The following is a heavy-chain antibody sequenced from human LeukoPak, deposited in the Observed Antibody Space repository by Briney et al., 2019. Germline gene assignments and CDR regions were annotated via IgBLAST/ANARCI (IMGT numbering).Heavy chain of an antibody. D-gene: IGHD3-10*01. CDR1: GFTFSSYG. Sequence: PGRSLRLSCAASGFTFSSYGMHWVRQAPGKGLEWVAVISYDGSNKYYADSVKGRFTISRGNAKNSLYLQMNSLRAEDTAVYYCATITMVRGVTDYWGQGTLVTVSS. CDR2: ISYDGSNK. V-gene: IGHV3-30*03. CDR3: ATITMVRGVTDY. J-gene: IGHJ4*02.